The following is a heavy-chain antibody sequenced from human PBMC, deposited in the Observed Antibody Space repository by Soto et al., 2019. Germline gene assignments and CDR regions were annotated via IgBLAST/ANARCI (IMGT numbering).Heavy chain of an antibody. D-gene: IGHD2-15*01. CDR2: IYHSGST. J-gene: IGHJ4*02. V-gene: IGHV4-30-2*05. Sequence: TLSLTLAVSGGSISSGCYSWSWNRQPPGKGMEWIGYIYHSGSTYYSTSLKSRVTISVDTSKSQFSLNLSFVTAADTAVYYCATMGTPATGLYFFAYWGQGSLVTVSS. CDR3: ATMGTPATGLYFFAY. CDR1: GGSISSGCYS.